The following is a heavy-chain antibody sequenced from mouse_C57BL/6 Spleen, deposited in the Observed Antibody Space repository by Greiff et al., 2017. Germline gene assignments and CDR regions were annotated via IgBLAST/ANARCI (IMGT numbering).Heavy chain of an antibody. CDR2: IDPSDSET. CDR1: GYTFTSYW. D-gene: IGHD2-5*01. J-gene: IGHJ4*01. CDR3: ARTSNYDYAMDY. Sequence: QVQLKQPGAELVRPGSSVKLSCKASGYTFTSYWMHWVKQRPIQGLEWIGNIDPSDSETHYNQKFKDKATLTVDKSSSTAYMQLSSLTSEDSAVYYCARTSNYDYAMDYWGQGTSVTVSS. V-gene: IGHV1-52*01.